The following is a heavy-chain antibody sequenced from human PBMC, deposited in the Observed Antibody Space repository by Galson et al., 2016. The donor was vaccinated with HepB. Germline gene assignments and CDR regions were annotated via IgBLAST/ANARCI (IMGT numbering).Heavy chain of an antibody. Sequence: ETLSLPCTVSGGSVSSVTYYWSWVRQPPGMGLEWIGYIYNSGSTNYNPSLKSRVTISVDTSKNQFSLNLSSVTAADTAVYYCARHSSYYGNFDYWGQGTLVTVSS. J-gene: IGHJ4*02. D-gene: IGHD2-15*01. CDR3: ARHSSYYGNFDY. CDR2: IYNSGST. CDR1: GGSVSSVTYY. V-gene: IGHV4-61*01.